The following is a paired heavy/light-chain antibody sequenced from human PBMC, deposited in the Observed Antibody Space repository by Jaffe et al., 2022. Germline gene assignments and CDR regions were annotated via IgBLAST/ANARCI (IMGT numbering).Heavy chain of an antibody. CDR3: AKDAYDYAWGILGAENFHL. J-gene: IGHJ1*01. CDR1: EFSLNDYG. CDR2: ISFHGDKE. Sequence: VQLVESGGGVVQPGGSLRLSCEASEFSLNDYGMHWVRQTPGKGLEWLACISFHGDKEYYADSVKGRFTVSRDTSKNALFLQMNGLRGDDTAIYYCAKDAYDYAWGILGAENFHLWGQGTLVIVSS. D-gene: IGHD3-16*01. V-gene: IGHV3-30*02.
Light chain of an antibody. CDR3: RETTEFRWT. J-gene: IGKJ1*01. V-gene: IGKV2D-29*01. Sequence: EILLTQTPLSLSVTPGQTASISCKSSHSLLDSDGKTYLDWFLQRPGQPPRVLIYEVSNRLFGVPDRFSGSGSGTDFTLKISRVEAEDVGVYYCRETTEFRWTFGQGTKLEIK. CDR1: HSLLDSDGKTY. CDR2: EVS.